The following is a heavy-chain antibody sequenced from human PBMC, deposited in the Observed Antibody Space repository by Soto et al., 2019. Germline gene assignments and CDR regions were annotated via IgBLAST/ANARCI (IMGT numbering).Heavy chain of an antibody. V-gene: IGHV3-33*01. CDR2: IWYDGSNK. J-gene: IGHJ5*02. Sequence: ESGGGVVQPGRSLRLSCAASGFTFSSYGMHWVRQAPGKGLEWVAVIWYDGSNKYYADSVKGRFTISRDNSKNTLYLQMNSLRAEDTAVYYCARGAAIILSIAGWFDPWGQGTLVTVSS. CDR3: ARGAAIILSIAGWFDP. D-gene: IGHD2-2*01. CDR1: GFTFSSYG.